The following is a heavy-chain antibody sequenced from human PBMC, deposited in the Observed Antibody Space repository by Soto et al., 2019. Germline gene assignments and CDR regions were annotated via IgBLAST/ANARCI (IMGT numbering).Heavy chain of an antibody. Sequence: GESLKISCAASGFTFSSYGMHWVRQAPGKGLEWVAVISYDGSNKYYADSVKGRFTISRDNSKDTLYLQMNSLRAEDTAVYYCAKDFGGWYYYYYGMDVWGQGTTVTVSS. J-gene: IGHJ6*02. D-gene: IGHD6-19*01. CDR1: GFTFSSYG. CDR3: AKDFGGWYYYYYGMDV. V-gene: IGHV3-30*18. CDR2: ISYDGSNK.